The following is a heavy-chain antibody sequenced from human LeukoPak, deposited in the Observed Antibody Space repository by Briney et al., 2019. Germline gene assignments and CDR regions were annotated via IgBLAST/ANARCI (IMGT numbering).Heavy chain of an antibody. D-gene: IGHD3-9*01. J-gene: IGHJ6*02. V-gene: IGHV1-18*01. Sequence: ASVKVSCKASGYTFTSYGISWVRQAPGQGLEGMGWISAYNGNTNYAQKLQGRVTMTTDTSTSTAYMELRSLRSDDTAVYYCARDSYYDILTGYYQNYYYYGMDVWGQGTTVTVSS. CDR2: ISAYNGNT. CDR3: ARDSYYDILTGYYQNYYYYGMDV. CDR1: GYTFTSYG.